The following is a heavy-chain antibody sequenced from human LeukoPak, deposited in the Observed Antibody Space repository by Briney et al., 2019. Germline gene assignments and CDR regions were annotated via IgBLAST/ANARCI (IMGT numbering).Heavy chain of an antibody. Sequence: ASVKVSCKASGGTFSSYAISWVRQAPGQGLEWMGGIIPIFGTANYAQKFQGRVTITADESTSTAYMELSSLRSEDTAVYYCARDRTVAPAGHFDYWGQGTLVTVSS. D-gene: IGHD4-23*01. J-gene: IGHJ4*02. CDR1: GGTFSSYA. CDR2: IIPIFGTA. CDR3: ARDRTVAPAGHFDY. V-gene: IGHV1-69*13.